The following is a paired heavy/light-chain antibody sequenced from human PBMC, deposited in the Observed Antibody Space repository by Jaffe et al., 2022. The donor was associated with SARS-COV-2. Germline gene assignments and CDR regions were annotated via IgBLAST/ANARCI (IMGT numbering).Heavy chain of an antibody. CDR3: ARERFSVAGNGEFDY. D-gene: IGHD6-19*01. CDR2: ISSSGSSI. V-gene: IGHV3-11*01. J-gene: IGHJ4*02. CDR1: GLNFSDYY. Sequence: QVQLVESGGGLVKPGGSLRLSCAASGLNFSDYYMSWIRQAPGKGLEWVSHISSSGSSIYNADSVKGRFTISRDNAKNSLYLQMNSLRAEDTAVYYCARERFSVAGNGEFDYWGQGTLVTVSS.
Light chain of an antibody. V-gene: IGKV1-39*01. J-gene: IGKJ1*01. CDR1: QSISTY. Sequence: DIQMTQSPSSLSASVGDRVTITCRASQSISTYLNWYQQKPGKAPKLLIYAASSLQSGVPSRFSGSGSGTDFTLTISSLQPEDFATYYCQQSYSTRTFGQGTKVEIK. CDR2: AAS. CDR3: QQSYSTRT.